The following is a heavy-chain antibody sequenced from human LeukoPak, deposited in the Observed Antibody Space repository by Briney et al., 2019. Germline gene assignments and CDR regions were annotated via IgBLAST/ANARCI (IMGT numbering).Heavy chain of an antibody. Sequence: SETLSLTCAVYGGSFSGYYWSWIRQPPGKGLEWIGEINHSGSTNYNPSLKSRVTISVDTSKNQFSLKLSSVTAADTAVYYCARLLSLNGYYYAVSIRSGAFDIWGQGTMVTVSS. V-gene: IGHV4-34*01. J-gene: IGHJ3*02. D-gene: IGHD3-22*01. CDR3: ARLLSLNGYYYAVSIRSGAFDI. CDR1: GGSFSGYY. CDR2: INHSGST.